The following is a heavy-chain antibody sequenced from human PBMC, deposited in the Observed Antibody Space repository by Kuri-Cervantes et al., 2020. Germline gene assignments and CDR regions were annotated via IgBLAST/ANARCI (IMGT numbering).Heavy chain of an antibody. Sequence: SESLSLTCTVAGGSISSGSYYCSWIRQPPGKGLEWIGYIYYSGGTNYNSSLKSRVTISVDTSKNQCTLKLSTVTAADTAVYYCARASPLPLRGFVASYDAFDIWGQGTMVTVSS. V-gene: IGHV4-61*01. CDR3: ARASPLPLRGFVASYDAFDI. CDR2: IYYSGGT. J-gene: IGHJ3*02. CDR1: GGSISSGSYY.